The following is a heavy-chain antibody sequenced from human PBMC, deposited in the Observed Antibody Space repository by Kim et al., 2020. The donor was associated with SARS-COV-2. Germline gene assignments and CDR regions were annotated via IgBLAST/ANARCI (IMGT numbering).Heavy chain of an antibody. CDR1: GYRFSNYW. CDR2: INPDDSDT. Sequence: GESLKISCKGSGYRFSNYWIGWVCQVPGKGLEWMGIINPDDSDTRYSPSFQGQVTISADKSFSTAYLQWTSLKASDTAMYYCARRYSSSWYNYFDSWGQGTLVTVAS. V-gene: IGHV5-51*01. J-gene: IGHJ4*02. D-gene: IGHD6-13*01. CDR3: ARRYSSSWYNYFDS.